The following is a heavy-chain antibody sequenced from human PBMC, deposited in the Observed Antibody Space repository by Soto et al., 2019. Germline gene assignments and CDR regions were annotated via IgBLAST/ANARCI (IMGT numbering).Heavy chain of an antibody. CDR2: IIPIFGTA. CDR3: ARVLHIVVVTAIPFVDGMDV. V-gene: IGHV1-69*13. J-gene: IGHJ6*02. D-gene: IGHD2-21*02. CDR1: GGTFSSYA. Sequence: SVKVSCKASGGTFSSYAIRWVRQAPGQGLEWMGGIIPIFGTANYAQKFQGRVTITADESTSTAYMELSSLRSEDTAVYYCARVLHIVVVTAIPFVDGMDVWGQGTTVTVSS.